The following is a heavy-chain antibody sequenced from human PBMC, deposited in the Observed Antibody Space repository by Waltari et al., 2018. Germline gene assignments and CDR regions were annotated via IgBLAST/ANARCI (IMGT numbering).Heavy chain of an antibody. CDR3: ARGRGGRYYYYYMDV. CDR2: INHSGST. Sequence: QVQLQQWGAGLLKPSETLSLTCAVYGGSFSGYYWRWIRHPPGKGLEWIGEINHSGSTNYNPSLKSRVTISVDTSKNQFSLKLSSVTAADTAVYYCARGRGGRYYYYYMDVWGKGTTVTISS. V-gene: IGHV4-34*01. CDR1: GGSFSGYY. J-gene: IGHJ6*03.